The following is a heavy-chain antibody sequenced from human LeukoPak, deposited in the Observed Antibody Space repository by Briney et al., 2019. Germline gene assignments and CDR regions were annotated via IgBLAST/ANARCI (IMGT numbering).Heavy chain of an antibody. CDR1: GFTFTTYY. D-gene: IGHD2-8*01. Sequence: GGSLRLSCAASGFTFTTYYMSWVRQAPGKGLEWVANINQDGGTKYYVDSVKGRFTISRDNAINSVFLQMNSLRAADTAVYYCAREKWTNDFWGQGTLVTVSS. J-gene: IGHJ4*02. V-gene: IGHV3-7*01. CDR2: INQDGGTK. CDR3: AREKWTNDF.